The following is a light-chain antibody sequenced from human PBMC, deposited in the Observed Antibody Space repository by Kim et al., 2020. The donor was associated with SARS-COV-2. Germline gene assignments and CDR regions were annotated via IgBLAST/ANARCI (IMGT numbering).Light chain of an antibody. CDR3: QKYNNSPRT. CDR1: QDISTY. V-gene: IGKV1-16*02. CDR2: AAS. J-gene: IGKJ4*02. Sequence: ASVGDRVTITCRASQDISTYLAWFQQKPGKVPKSLIYAASVLQSGVSSQFSGSGSGTDFTLTISSLQPEDFATYYCQKYNNSPRTFGGGTKVDIK.